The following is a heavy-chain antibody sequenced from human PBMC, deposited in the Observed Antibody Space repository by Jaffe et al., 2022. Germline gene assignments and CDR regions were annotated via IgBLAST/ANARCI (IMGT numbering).Heavy chain of an antibody. CDR1: GFTFSSYA. V-gene: IGHV3-23*01. Sequence: EVQLLESGGGLVQPGGSLRLSCAASGFTFSSYAMSWVRQAPGKGLEWVSAISGSGGSTYYADSVKGRFTISRDNSKNTLYLQMNSLRAEDTAVYYCAKDQDYYGSGSSYIDYWGQGTLVTVSS. J-gene: IGHJ4*02. CDR2: ISGSGGST. D-gene: IGHD3-10*01. CDR3: AKDQDYYGSGSSYIDY.